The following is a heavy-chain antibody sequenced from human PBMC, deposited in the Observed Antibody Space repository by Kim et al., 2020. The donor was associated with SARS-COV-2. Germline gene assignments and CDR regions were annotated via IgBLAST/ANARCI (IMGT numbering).Heavy chain of an antibody. D-gene: IGHD3-22*01. CDR3: ARDSVPSLYDSSGFYFDY. J-gene: IGHJ4*02. CDR1: GFTFSSYG. CDR2: IWYDGSNK. V-gene: IGHV3-33*08. Sequence: GGSLRLSCAASGFTFSSYGMHWVRQAPGKGLEWVAVIWYDGSNKYYADSVKGRFTISRDNSKNTLYLQMNSLRAEDTAVYYCARDSVPSLYDSSGFYFDYWGQGTLVTVSS.